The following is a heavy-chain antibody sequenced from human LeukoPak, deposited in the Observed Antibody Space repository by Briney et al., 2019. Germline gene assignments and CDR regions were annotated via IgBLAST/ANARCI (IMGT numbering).Heavy chain of an antibody. J-gene: IGHJ5*02. CDR2: INRSGST. D-gene: IGHD6-19*01. V-gene: IGHV4-34*01. Sequence: SETLSLTCAVYGGSFSGYYWSWIRQPPGKGLEWIGEINRSGSTNYNPSLKSRVTISVDTSKNQFSLKLRSVTAADTAVYYCARGQARLAWFDPWGQGTLVTVSS. CDR3: ARGQARLAWFDP. CDR1: GGSFSGYY.